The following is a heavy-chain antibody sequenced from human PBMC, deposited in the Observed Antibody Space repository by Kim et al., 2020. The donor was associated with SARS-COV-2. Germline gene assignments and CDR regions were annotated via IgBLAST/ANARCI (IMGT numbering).Heavy chain of an antibody. V-gene: IGHV4-34*01. CDR3: ARRHHALDIVVVPAAMPGEGTYYYGMDV. D-gene: IGHD2-2*03. J-gene: IGHJ6*02. Sequence: SETLSLTCAVYGGSFSGYYWSWIRQPPGKGLEWIGEINHSGSTNYNPSLKSRVTISVDTSKNQFSLKLSSVTAADTAVYYCARRHHALDIVVVPAAMPGEGTYYYGMDVWGQGTTVTVAS. CDR1: GGSFSGYY. CDR2: INHSGST.